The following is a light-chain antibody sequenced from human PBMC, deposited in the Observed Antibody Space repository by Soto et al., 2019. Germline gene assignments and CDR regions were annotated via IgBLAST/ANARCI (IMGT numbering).Light chain of an antibody. CDR2: GAS. CDR1: QSVSSSY. CDR3: QQYGSSSWT. Sequence: IVFTQSPGTLSLSPGERATLSCRASQSVSSSYLAWYQQKPGQAPRLLIYGASSRATGIPDRFSGSGSGTEFTLTISRLEPEDFAVYYCQQYGSSSWTFGQGTKVDIK. V-gene: IGKV3-20*01. J-gene: IGKJ1*01.